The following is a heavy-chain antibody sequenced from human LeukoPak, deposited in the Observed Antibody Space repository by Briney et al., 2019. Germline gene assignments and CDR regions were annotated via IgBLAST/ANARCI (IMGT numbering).Heavy chain of an antibody. Sequence: GGALRLSCAASGFTFSSYAMHWVGQAPGKGLEWVAVISYDGSNKYYADSVKGRCTISRDNSKNTLYLQMNRLRAEDTAVYYCARDGTLLGSGYNYYYGMDVWGQGTTVTVSS. J-gene: IGHJ6*02. D-gene: IGHD6-19*01. CDR2: ISYDGSNK. CDR3: ARDGTLLGSGYNYYYGMDV. V-gene: IGHV3-30-3*01. CDR1: GFTFSSYA.